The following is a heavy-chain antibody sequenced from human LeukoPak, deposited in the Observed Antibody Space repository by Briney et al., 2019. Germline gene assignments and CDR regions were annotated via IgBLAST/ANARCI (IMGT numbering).Heavy chain of an antibody. CDR1: GYTFTSYD. Sequence: GASVKVSCKASGYTFTSYDINWVRQATGQGLEWMGWMNPNSGNTGYAQKFQGRVTMTRNTSISTAYMELSSLRSEDTAVYYCASEAAAGTSSAYYYGMDVWGKGSTVTVSS. J-gene: IGHJ6*04. CDR2: MNPNSGNT. D-gene: IGHD6-13*01. CDR3: ASEAAAGTSSAYYYGMDV. V-gene: IGHV1-8*01.